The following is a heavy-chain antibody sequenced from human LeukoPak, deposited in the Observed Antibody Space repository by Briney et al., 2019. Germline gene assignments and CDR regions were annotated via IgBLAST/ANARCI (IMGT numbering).Heavy chain of an antibody. V-gene: IGHV4-30-4*01. Sequence: SETLSLTCTVSGGSISSGDYYWSWIRQPPGKGLEWIGYIYYSGSTYYNPSLKSRVTISVDTSKNQFSLKLSSVTAADTAVYYCARGTIAAAVGWFDPWGQGTLVTVSS. CDR3: ARGTIAAAVGWFDP. J-gene: IGHJ5*02. D-gene: IGHD6-13*01. CDR1: GGSISSGDYY. CDR2: IYYSGST.